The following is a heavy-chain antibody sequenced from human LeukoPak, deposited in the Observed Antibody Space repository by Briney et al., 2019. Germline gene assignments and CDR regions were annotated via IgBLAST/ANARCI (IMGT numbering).Heavy chain of an antibody. CDR3: ARIYCSSTTCYPDN. CDR1: GYSISSGYY. J-gene: IGHJ4*02. CDR2: IYSGST. D-gene: IGHD2-2*01. V-gene: IGHV4-38-2*01. Sequence: SETLPLTCAVSGYSISSGYYWGWIRQPPGKGLEWIGSIYSGSTYNNPSLKSRVTISVDTSKNQFSLKLSSVTAADTAVYYCARIYCSSTTCYPDNWGQGTLVAVSS.